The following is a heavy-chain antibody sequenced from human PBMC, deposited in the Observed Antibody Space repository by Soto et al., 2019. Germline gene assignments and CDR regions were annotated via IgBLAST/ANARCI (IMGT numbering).Heavy chain of an antibody. D-gene: IGHD1-26*01. CDR2: ISYDGSNK. V-gene: IGHV3-30-3*01. CDR1: GFTFSSYA. J-gene: IGHJ3*02. CDR3: ARVLSGSYHDAFDI. Sequence: GGSLRLSCAASGFTFSSYAMHWVRQAPGKGLEWVAVISYDGSNKYYADSVKGRFTISRDNSKNTLYLQMNSLRAEDTAVYYCARVLSGSYHDAFDIWGQGTMVTVSS.